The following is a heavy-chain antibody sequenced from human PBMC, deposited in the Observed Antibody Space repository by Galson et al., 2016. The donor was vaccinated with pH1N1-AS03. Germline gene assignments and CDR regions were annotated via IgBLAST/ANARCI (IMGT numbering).Heavy chain of an antibody. CDR1: GGSLTDYQ. Sequence: SETLSLTCTVSGGSLTDYQWSWIRQSPGKGLEWIGEISHSGITDYNPSLKSRVSISVDTSKDQFSLNLSSMTAADAAVYYCARGNPFLGSSWYEYSWGQGTLVIVSS. D-gene: IGHD6-13*01. CDR3: ARGNPFLGSSWYEYS. V-gene: IGHV4-34*01. CDR2: ISHSGIT. J-gene: IGHJ4*02.